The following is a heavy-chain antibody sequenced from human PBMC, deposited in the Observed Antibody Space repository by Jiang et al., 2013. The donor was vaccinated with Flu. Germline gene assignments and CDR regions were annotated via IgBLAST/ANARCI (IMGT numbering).Heavy chain of an antibody. CDR2: IYYSGST. CDR1: GGSISSYY. CDR3: ARGLNYYDSSGFGWFDP. V-gene: IGHV4-59*01. D-gene: IGHD3-22*01. Sequence: KPSETLSLTCTVSGGSISSYYWSWIRQPPGRGLEWIGYIYYSGSTNYNPSLKSRVTISVDTSKNQFSLKLSSVTAADTAVYYCARGLNYYDSSGFGWFDPWGQGTLVTVSS. J-gene: IGHJ5*02.